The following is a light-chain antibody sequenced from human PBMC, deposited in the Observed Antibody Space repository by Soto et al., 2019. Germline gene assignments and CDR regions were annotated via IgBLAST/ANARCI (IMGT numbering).Light chain of an antibody. Sequence: EIVLTQSPATLSLSPGKRATLSCRASQSVCSYLAWCQQKPGQAPRLLIYDASNRATGIPARFSGSGSGTELTLTIISLEPADFAVYCCQQRSNWPPLTFGGGTKVEIK. J-gene: IGKJ4*01. CDR2: DAS. CDR3: QQRSNWPPLT. CDR1: QSVCSY. V-gene: IGKV3-11*01.